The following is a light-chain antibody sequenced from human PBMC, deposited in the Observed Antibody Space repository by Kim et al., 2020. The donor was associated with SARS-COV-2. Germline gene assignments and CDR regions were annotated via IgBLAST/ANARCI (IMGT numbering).Light chain of an antibody. V-gene: IGLV2-14*03. J-gene: IGLJ1*01. CDR1: ATGIGRYNY. CDR2: DVT. Sequence: HSITISCTGTATGIGRYNYVSWYQHYPGKAPQLIIFDVTKRPSGVSSRFSGSKSGNTASLTISGLQAEDEAEYFCSSYTISSLFYVFGSGTKVTVL. CDR3: SSYTISSLFYV.